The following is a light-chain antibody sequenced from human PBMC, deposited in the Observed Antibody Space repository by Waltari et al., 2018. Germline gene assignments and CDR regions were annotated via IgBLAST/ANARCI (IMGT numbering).Light chain of an antibody. CDR2: DAS. V-gene: IGKV3-11*01. CDR3: QQRGNGLT. CDR1: QSVSNY. Sequence: TQSPSSVSAFVGDRATLSCRASQSVSNYLAWYQQKPGQAPRLLIYDASTRATGTPARFGGSGSGTDFSLTISSLEPEDFAVYYCQQRGNGLTFGGGTKVEIK. J-gene: IGKJ4*01.